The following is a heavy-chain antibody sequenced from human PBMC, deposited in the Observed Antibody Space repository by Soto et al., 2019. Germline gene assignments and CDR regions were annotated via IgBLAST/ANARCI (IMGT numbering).Heavy chain of an antibody. CDR2: IIPMFGTA. V-gene: IGHV1-69*01. J-gene: IGHJ3*02. D-gene: IGHD5-12*01. CDR1: GGTFSSYA. CDR3: ARGRDGYNFEAFDI. Sequence: QVQLVQSGAEVKKPGSSVKVSCKASGGTFSSYAINWVRQAPGQGLEWMGGIIPMFGTANYAQKLQGRVTINADESTSTAYMELSSLRSDDTAVYYCARGRDGYNFEAFDIWGQGTMVTVSS.